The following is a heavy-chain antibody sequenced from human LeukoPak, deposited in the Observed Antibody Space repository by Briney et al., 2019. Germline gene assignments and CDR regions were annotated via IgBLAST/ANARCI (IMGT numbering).Heavy chain of an antibody. V-gene: IGHV4-59*08. CDR3: ASSGFNYGRYFDY. J-gene: IGHJ4*02. Sequence: SETLSLTCTVSGGSISGYYWSWIRQPPGKGLEWIGYIYYSGSTNYNPSLKSRVTISVDTSKDQFSLALNSVTAADTAIYYCASSGFNYGRYFDYWGRGTLVTVSS. D-gene: IGHD5-18*01. CDR2: IYYSGST. CDR1: GGSISGYY.